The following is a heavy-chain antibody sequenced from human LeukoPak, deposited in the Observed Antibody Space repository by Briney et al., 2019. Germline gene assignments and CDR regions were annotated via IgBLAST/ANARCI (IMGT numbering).Heavy chain of an antibody. Sequence: SVKVSCKASGGTFSSYAISWVRQAPGQGLEWMGGIIPIFGTANYAQKFQGRVTITADKSTSTAYMELSSLRSEDTAVYYCARSRVYYYYYMDVWGKGTTVTVSS. V-gene: IGHV1-69*06. CDR2: IIPIFGTA. CDR1: GGTFSSYA. CDR3: ARSRVYYYYYMDV. J-gene: IGHJ6*03.